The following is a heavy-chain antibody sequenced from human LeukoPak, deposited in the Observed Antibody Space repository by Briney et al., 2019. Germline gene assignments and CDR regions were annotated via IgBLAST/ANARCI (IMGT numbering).Heavy chain of an antibody. CDR2: IYNTGNT. CDR1: GGSISNYY. J-gene: IGHJ4*02. V-gene: IGHV4-59*08. D-gene: IGHD4-17*01. Sequence: NPSETLSLTCTVSGGSISNYYWSWIRQPPGKELEWVGYIYNTGNTNYNPSLKSRVTISVDTSKNQFSLKLSSVTATDTAVYYCARHRPTVRDFDYWGQGTLVTVSS. CDR3: ARHRPTVRDFDY.